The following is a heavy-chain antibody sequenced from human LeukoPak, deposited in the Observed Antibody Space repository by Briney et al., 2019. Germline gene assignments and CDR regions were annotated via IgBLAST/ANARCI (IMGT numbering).Heavy chain of an antibody. J-gene: IGHJ4*02. V-gene: IGHV3-30*02. CDR2: IWYDGSNK. Sequence: PGGSLRLSCAASGFTFSSYGMHWVRQAPGKGLEWVAVIWYDGSNKYYADSVKGRFTISRDNSKDTLYLQMNGLRAEDTAVYYCAKDLARLRYFDWLLLDYWGQGTLVTVSS. D-gene: IGHD3-9*01. CDR3: AKDLARLRYFDWLLLDY. CDR1: GFTFSSYG.